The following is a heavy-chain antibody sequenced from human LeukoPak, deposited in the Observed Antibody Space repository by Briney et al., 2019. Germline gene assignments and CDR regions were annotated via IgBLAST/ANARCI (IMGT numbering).Heavy chain of an antibody. J-gene: IGHJ5*02. Sequence: GGSLRLSCAASGFTFSSYSMNWVRQAPGKGLEWVSSISSSSSYIYYADSVKGRFTISRDNAKNSLYLQMNSLRAEDTAVYYCARGGYCSSTSCYGRFDPWDQGTLVTVSS. D-gene: IGHD2-2*01. CDR3: ARGGYCSSTSCYGRFDP. V-gene: IGHV3-21*01. CDR2: ISSSSSYI. CDR1: GFTFSSYS.